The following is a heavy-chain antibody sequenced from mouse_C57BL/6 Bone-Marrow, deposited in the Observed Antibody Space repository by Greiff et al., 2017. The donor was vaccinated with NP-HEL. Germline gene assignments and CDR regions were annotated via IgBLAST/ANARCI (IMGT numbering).Heavy chain of an antibody. CDR2: TSYDGSN. Sequence: DVKLQESGPGLVKPSQSLSLTCSVTGYSITSGYYWNWIRQFPGNKLEWMGYTSYDGSNNYNPSLKNRITITRDKSKNQVFMKVNSVTTEYTATYYCALYYDDDLSYWYVDVGGTGPTVTVSS. J-gene: IGHJ1*03. V-gene: IGHV3-6*01. CDR1: GYSITSGYY. CDR3: ALYYDDDLSYWYVDV. D-gene: IGHD2-4*01.